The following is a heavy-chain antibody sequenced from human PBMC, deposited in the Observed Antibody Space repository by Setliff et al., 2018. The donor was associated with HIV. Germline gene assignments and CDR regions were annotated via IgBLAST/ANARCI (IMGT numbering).Heavy chain of an antibody. CDR2: INQSGST. CDR1: GGSFSGYY. J-gene: IGHJ2*01. Sequence: PSETLSLTCAVYGGSFSGYYWSWIRQPPGKGLEWIGEINQSGSTNYNPSLKSRVSISIDRSKNQFSLKPNSVTAADTAVYYCARETNASGSLTAYWYFDLWGRGTLVTVSS. V-gene: IGHV4-34*01. D-gene: IGHD3-10*01. CDR3: ARETNASGSLTAYWYFDL.